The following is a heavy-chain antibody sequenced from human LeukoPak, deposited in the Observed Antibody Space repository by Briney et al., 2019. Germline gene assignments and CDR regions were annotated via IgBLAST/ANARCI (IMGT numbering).Heavy chain of an antibody. D-gene: IGHD6-13*01. CDR3: ARVGGRIAAAGTDY. Sequence: PGGSLRLSCAASGFTFSSYAMHWVRQAPGKGLEWVAVISYDRSNKYYADSVKGRFTISRDNSKNTLYLQMNSLRAEDTAVYYCARVGGRIAAAGTDYWGQGTLVTVSS. CDR1: GFTFSSYA. J-gene: IGHJ4*02. CDR2: ISYDRSNK. V-gene: IGHV3-30-3*01.